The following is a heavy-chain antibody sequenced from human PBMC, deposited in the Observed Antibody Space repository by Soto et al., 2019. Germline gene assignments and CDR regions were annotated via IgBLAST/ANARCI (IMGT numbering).Heavy chain of an antibody. CDR3: ARVLPGSWNWFDP. Sequence: EVQLVESGGGLVQPGESLRLSCAASGFTFSRYWMHWDRQSPVKGLVWVSRINSDGSRTNYADSVKGRFTVSRDNAKNTQYLQMNSLRAEDTAVYYCARVLPGSWNWFDPWGQGTLGTVSS. CDR1: GFTFSRYW. D-gene: IGHD6-13*01. V-gene: IGHV3-74*01. J-gene: IGHJ5*02. CDR2: INSDGSRT.